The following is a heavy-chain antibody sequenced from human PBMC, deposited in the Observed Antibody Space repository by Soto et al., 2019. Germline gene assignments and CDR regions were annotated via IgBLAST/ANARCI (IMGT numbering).Heavy chain of an antibody. Sequence: PGGSLILSCAASGFAFSDYYMNWIRQAPGKGLEWLSYISGGSSDTNYADSVKGRFTISRDNAKNSLYLQMNGLRVEDTAVYYCVREARLADVWGQGTTVTVSS. CDR3: VREARLADV. J-gene: IGHJ6*02. CDR2: ISGGSSDT. V-gene: IGHV3-11*06. D-gene: IGHD6-25*01. CDR1: GFAFSDYY.